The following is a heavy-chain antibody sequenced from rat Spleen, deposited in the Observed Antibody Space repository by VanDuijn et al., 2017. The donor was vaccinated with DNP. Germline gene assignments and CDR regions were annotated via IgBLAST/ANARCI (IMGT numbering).Heavy chain of an antibody. CDR1: GFTFSSYW. J-gene: IGHJ3*01. CDR2: INTDGGST. Sequence: EVQLVETGGGLVQPGKSLKLSCVASGFTFSSYWMYWIRQAPGKGLEWLSSINTDGGSTYYPDSVKARFTISRDNAENTVYLQMNSLRSEDTATYYCVKDLRGGSAFAYWGQGTLVSVSS. D-gene: IGHD1-11*01. CDR3: VKDLRGGSAFAY. V-gene: IGHV5-58*01.